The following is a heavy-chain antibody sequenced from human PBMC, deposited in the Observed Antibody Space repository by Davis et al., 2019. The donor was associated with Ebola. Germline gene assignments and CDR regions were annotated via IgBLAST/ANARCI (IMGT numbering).Heavy chain of an antibody. CDR1: GFTFDDYA. CDR2: VSWNGGIL. J-gene: IGHJ6*04. CDR3: AKGELRFSGWPYYYYAMDV. Sequence: SLKISCVASGFTFDDYAMHWVRQPPGKGLEWVSGVSWNGGILGYADSVKGQFTISRDNAKNSLYLEMNNLRAEDTALYYCAKGELRFSGWPYYYYAMDVWGKGTTVTVSS. V-gene: IGHV3-9*01. D-gene: IGHD3-3*01.